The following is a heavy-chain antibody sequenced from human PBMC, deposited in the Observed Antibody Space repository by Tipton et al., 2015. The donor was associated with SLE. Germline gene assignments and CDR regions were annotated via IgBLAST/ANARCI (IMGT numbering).Heavy chain of an antibody. V-gene: IGHV4-31*03. J-gene: IGHJ4*02. CDR2: ISYSGST. CDR3: ARGNIASSGVPLDY. CDR1: GGSISSGGYY. Sequence: TLSLTCTVSGGSISSGGYYWSWIRPPPGKGLEWIGYISYSGSTNYNPSLKSRVTISVDTSKNQFSLKLSSVTAADTAVYYCARGNIASSGVPLDYWGQGTLVTVSS. D-gene: IGHD6-13*01.